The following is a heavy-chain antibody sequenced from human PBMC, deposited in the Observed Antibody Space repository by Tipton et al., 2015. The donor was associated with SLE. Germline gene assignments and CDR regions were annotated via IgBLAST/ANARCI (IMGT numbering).Heavy chain of an antibody. J-gene: IGHJ4*02. V-gene: IGHV4-59*11. Sequence: GLVKPSETLSLTCTVSGGSISSQYWSWIRQPPGKGLEWIGYIYYTGTTSYNPSLKSRVTISLDKSKNQFSLKMSSVTAADTAVYYCARENCGGCDCAFDSWGRGTLVAVSS. CDR2: IYYTGTT. CDR3: ARENCGGCDCAFDS. D-gene: IGHD2-21*01. CDR1: GGSISSQY.